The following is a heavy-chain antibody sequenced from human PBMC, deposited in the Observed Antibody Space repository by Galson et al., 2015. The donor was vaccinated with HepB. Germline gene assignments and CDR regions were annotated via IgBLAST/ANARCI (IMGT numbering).Heavy chain of an antibody. Sequence: SVKVSCKASGYTFTSNGISWVRQTPRQGLEWLGWISAHDGNTKYAQKYQGRITLTRDTSTSTAYVELRSLRSDDPAVYYCARDRDYRFDYWGQGTLVTVSS. CDR1: GYTFTSNG. V-gene: IGHV1-18*04. J-gene: IGHJ4*02. CDR3: ARDRDYRFDY. CDR2: ISAHDGNT. D-gene: IGHD4/OR15-4a*01.